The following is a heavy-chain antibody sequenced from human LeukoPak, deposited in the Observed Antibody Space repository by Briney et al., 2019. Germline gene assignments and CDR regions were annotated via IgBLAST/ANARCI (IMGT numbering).Heavy chain of an antibody. D-gene: IGHD1-1*01. CDR1: GGSITSSSYY. CDR2: IYYSGST. V-gene: IGHV4-61*05. CDR3: ARHGTTGANLNWFDP. Sequence: SETLSLTCTVSGGSITSSSYYWGWLRQPPGKGLEWIGYIYYSGSTNYNPSLKSRVTLSVDTSKNQFSLKVSSATAADTAVYYCARHGTTGANLNWFDPWGQGTLVTVSS. J-gene: IGHJ5*02.